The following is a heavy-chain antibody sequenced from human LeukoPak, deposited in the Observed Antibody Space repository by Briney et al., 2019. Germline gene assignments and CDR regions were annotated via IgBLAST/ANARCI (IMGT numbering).Heavy chain of an antibody. CDR2: IYPGDSDT. CDR3: ARGDYGVCRVFYTLFDY. V-gene: IGHV5-51*01. Sequence: GESLKISCKGSGYSFTKYWIGWVRQMPGKGLEWMGIIYPGDSDTRYSPSFQGQVTISADKSISTAYLQWSSLKASDTAMYYCARGDYGVCRVFYTLFDYWGQGTLVTVSS. J-gene: IGHJ4*02. CDR1: GYSFTKYW. D-gene: IGHD4-17*01.